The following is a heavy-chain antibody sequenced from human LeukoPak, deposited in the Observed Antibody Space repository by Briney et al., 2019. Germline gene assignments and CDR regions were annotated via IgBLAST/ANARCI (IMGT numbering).Heavy chain of an antibody. J-gene: IGHJ3*02. Sequence: ASVKVSCKASGYTFTSYGISWVRQATGQRPEWMGWMSPNSGDTGYAQKFQGRVTMTRNTSISTAYMELSSLRSEDTAVYYCARFKDAFDIWGQGTMVTVSS. CDR1: GYTFTSYG. CDR2: MSPNSGDT. V-gene: IGHV1-8*02. CDR3: ARFKDAFDI.